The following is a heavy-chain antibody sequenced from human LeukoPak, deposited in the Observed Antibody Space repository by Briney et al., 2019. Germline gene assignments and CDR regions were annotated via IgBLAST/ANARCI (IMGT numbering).Heavy chain of an antibody. CDR1: GFTFSSYG. D-gene: IGHD3-22*01. CDR2: ISYDGSNK. J-gene: IGHJ1*01. V-gene: IGHV3-30*18. Sequence: GGSLRHSCAASGFTFSSYGMHWVRQAPGKGLGWVAVISYDGSNKYYADSVKGRFTISRDNSKNTLYLQMNSLRAEDTGVYYCAKDPAITMIVVVRYFQHWGQGTLVTVSS. CDR3: AKDPAITMIVVVRYFQH.